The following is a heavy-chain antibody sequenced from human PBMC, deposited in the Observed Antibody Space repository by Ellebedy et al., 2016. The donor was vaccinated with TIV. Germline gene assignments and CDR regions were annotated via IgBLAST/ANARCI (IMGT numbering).Heavy chain of an antibody. D-gene: IGHD3-16*01. CDR2: IGTAGDT. CDR1: GFTFSSYD. V-gene: IGHV3-13*01. J-gene: IGHJ6*02. CDR3: ARHTTLGYGMDV. Sequence: GESLKISCAASGFTFSSYDMHWVRQATGKGLEWVSAIGTAGDTYYPGDRKGRLTISRETSKNSLYLQMNSLRAGDTAGYYCARHTTLGYGMDVWGQGTTVTVSS.